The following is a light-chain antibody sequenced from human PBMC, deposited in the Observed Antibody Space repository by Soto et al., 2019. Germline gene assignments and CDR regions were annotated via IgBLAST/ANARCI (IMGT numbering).Light chain of an antibody. J-gene: IGKJ1*01. CDR3: QQYGSLPRT. CDR2: GAS. Sequence: EIVLSQSLGTLSLYPGERATLSCRASQSVSSSYLAGYQQKPGQAPRLLIYGASSRATGIPDRFSGSGSGTDFTLTISRLEPEDFAVYYCQQYGSLPRTFGQGTKVDIK. V-gene: IGKV3-20*01. CDR1: QSVSSSY.